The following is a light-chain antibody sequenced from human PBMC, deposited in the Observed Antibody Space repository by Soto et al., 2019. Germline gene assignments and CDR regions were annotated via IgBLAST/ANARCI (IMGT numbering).Light chain of an antibody. CDR2: ATS. CDR3: QQSFTTPS. J-gene: IGKJ5*01. CDR1: QTVSSY. V-gene: IGKV1-39*01. Sequence: DIHMTQSRSSLSASVGYRVNITCRASQTVSSYLNWYQQKPGTVPKLLIYATSNLQSGVPSRFSGRGFGTDFTLTISSLQPEDFATYYCQQSFTTPSFGQGTRLEIK.